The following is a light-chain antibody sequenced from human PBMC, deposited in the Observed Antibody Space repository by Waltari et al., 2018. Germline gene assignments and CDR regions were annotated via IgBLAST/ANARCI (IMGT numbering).Light chain of an antibody. J-gene: IGKJ5*01. CDR1: QSIKNN. CDR3: QQYDNWLLT. CDR2: DAS. Sequence: ETVMTQSPATLSVYPGERATLPCRASQSIKNNLAWYQQKGGQAPRLLLFDASTRATGISARFSGSGYGTEFTLTISSLQSEDFAVYYCQQYDNWLLTFGQGTRLDIK. V-gene: IGKV3-15*01.